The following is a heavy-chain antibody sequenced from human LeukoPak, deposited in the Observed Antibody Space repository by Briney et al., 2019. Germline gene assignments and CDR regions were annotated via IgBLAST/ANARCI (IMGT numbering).Heavy chain of an antibody. J-gene: IGHJ6*03. CDR2: IIPIFGTA. Sequence: SVKVSCKASGGTFSSYAINWVRQAPGQGLGWVGRIIPIFGTANYAQKFQGRVTITTDESTSTAYMELSSLRSEDTAVYYCARGVSGYQGYYNMDVWDKGTTVTVSS. CDR3: ARGVSGYQGYYNMDV. D-gene: IGHD3-22*01. CDR1: GGTFSSYA. V-gene: IGHV1-69*05.